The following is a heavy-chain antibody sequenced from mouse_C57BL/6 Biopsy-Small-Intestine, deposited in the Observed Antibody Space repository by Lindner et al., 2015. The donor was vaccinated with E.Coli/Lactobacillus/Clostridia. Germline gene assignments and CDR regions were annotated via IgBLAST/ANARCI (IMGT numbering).Heavy chain of an antibody. J-gene: IGHJ4*01. CDR2: IYPNNGGT. CDR3: ARTGYYAMDY. Sequence: VQLQESGPELVKPGASVKISCKASGYTFTDYNMDWVKQSHGKSLEWIGYIYPNNGGTGYNQKFKSKATLIVDKSSSTAYMELHSLTSEDSAVYYCARTGYYAMDYWGQGTSVTVSS. V-gene: IGHV1-34*02. CDR1: GYTFTDYN.